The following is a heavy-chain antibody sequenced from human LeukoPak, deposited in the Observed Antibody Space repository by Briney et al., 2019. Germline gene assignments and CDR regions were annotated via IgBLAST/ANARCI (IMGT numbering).Heavy chain of an antibody. V-gene: IGHV1-2*02. CDR1: GYTFTGYY. CDR2: INPNSGGT. Sequence: ASVKVSCKASGYTFTGYYMHWVRQAPGQGLEWMGWINPNSGGTNYAQKFQGRVTMTRDTSISTAYMELSRLRSDDTAVYYCARAWFDYAITHFDYWGQGTLVTVSS. J-gene: IGHJ4*02. CDR3: ARAWFDYAITHFDY. D-gene: IGHD4-17*01.